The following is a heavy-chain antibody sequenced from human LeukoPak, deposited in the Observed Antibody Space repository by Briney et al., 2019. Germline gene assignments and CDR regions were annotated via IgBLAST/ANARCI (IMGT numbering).Heavy chain of an antibody. D-gene: IGHD2-15*01. CDR3: AKVPYCSGGSCYGYFDY. Sequence: GGSLGLSCAASGFTFSSYAMHWVRQAPGKGLEWVAVISYDGSNKYYADSVKGRFTISRDNSKNTLYLQMNSLRAEDTAVYYCAKVPYCSGGSCYGYFDYWGQGTLVTVSS. J-gene: IGHJ4*02. CDR1: GFTFSSYA. V-gene: IGHV3-30-3*01. CDR2: ISYDGSNK.